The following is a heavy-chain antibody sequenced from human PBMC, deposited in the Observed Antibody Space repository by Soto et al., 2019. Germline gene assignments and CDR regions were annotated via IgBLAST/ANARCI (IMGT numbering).Heavy chain of an antibody. D-gene: IGHD2-15*01. V-gene: IGHV1-69*01. CDR1: GGTFRSYA. CDR2: IIPVFYTA. J-gene: IGHJ5*02. CDR3: ARVDEPYCGGGSCYQRFLS. Sequence: QVQLVQSGAEVKKPGSSVKVSCKASGGTFRSYAISWVRQAPGQGLEWMGGIIPVFYTANYARKFQGRVTITADESTSTAYMELSGLRSEDSAVFYCARVDEPYCGGGSCYQRFLSWGQGTRVTVSS.